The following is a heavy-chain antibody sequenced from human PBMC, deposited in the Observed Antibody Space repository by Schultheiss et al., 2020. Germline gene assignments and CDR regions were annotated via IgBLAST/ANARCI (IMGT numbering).Heavy chain of an antibody. D-gene: IGHD5-18*01. V-gene: IGHV4-39*07. CDR2: IYYSGST. CDR3: ARDEEQLWFNY. J-gene: IGHJ4*02. Sequence: SQTLSLTCTVSGGSISSSSYYWGWIRQPPGKGLEWIGSIYYSGSTYYNPSLKSRVTISVDTSKNQFSLKLSSVTAADTAVYYCARDEEQLWFNYWGQGTLVTVSS. CDR1: GGSISSSSYY.